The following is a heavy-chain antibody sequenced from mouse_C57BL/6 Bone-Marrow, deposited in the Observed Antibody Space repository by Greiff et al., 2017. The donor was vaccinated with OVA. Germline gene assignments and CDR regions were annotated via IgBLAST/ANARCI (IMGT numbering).Heavy chain of an antibody. CDR3: AGKLLNYAMDN. CDR1: GYTFTSYG. Sequence: QVQLQQSGAELARPGASVKLSCKASGYTFTSYGISWVKQRTGQGLEWIGEIYPRSGNTYYNEKFKGKATLTADKSSSTAYLELRSLTSEDSAVFFWAGKLLNYAMDNGGQETSVPSPQ. V-gene: IGHV1-81*01. D-gene: IGHD2-1*01. CDR2: IYPRSGNT. J-gene: IGHJ4*01.